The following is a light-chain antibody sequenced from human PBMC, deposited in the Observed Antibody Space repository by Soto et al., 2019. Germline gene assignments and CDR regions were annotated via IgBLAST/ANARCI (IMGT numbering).Light chain of an antibody. CDR1: QSVSRSY. Sequence: EIVLTQSPGTLSLSPGERATLSCRASQSVSRSYLAWYQQKPGQAPRXXIYGASTRETGIRARFSGSGAGTEFTLTISSLQSEDFAVYYCQQYNNSIWTFGQGTKVDIK. CDR3: QQYNNSIWT. J-gene: IGKJ1*01. CDR2: GAS. V-gene: IGKV3-15*01.